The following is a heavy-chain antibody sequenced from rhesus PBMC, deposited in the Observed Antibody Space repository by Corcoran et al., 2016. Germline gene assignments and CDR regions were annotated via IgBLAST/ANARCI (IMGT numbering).Heavy chain of an antibody. Sequence: QVQLQESGPGVVKPSETLSLTCAVSGGSISDSYRWSWIRQPPGKGLDWIGYIYGSSTNTNYNHSLKIGVTIAKDTSKNQFSLKRSSVTAADTAVYYWARAGLGQLVNYFDYWGQGVLVTVSS. V-gene: IGHV4S10*01. J-gene: IGHJ4*01. CDR1: GGSISDSYR. CDR3: ARAGLGQLVNYFDY. D-gene: IGHD6-13*01. CDR2: IYGSSTNT.